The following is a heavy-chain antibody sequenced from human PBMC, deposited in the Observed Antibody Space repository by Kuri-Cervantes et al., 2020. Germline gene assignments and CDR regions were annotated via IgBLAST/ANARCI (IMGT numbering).Heavy chain of an antibody. J-gene: IGHJ4*02. Sequence: GGSLRLSCVASGFTFNNAWMNWVRQAPGKGLEWVANVKQDGSEKYYVDSVKGRFTISRDNAKNSLYLQMNSLRAEDTAVHYCARRGEMALDWGQGTLVTVVS. D-gene: IGHD5-24*01. CDR1: GFTFNNAW. V-gene: IGHV3-7*01. CDR2: VKQDGSEK. CDR3: ARRGEMALD.